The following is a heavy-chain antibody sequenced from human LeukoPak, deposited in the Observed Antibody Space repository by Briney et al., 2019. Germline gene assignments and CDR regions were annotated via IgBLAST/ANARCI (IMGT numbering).Heavy chain of an antibody. CDR1: GGSFSGYY. J-gene: IGHJ4*02. V-gene: IGHV4-34*01. CDR2: INHSGST. D-gene: IGHD3-22*01. Sequence: PSETLSLTCAVYGGSFSGYYWSWIRQPPGKGLEWIGEINHSGSTNYNPSLKSRVTISVDTSKNQFSLKLSSVTAADTAVYYCARLSIDSSGYYYYSDYWGQGTLVTVSS. CDR3: ARLSIDSSGYYYYSDY.